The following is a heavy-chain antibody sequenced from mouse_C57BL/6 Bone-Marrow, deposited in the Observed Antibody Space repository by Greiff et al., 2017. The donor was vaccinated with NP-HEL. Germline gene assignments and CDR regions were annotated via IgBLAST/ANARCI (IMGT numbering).Heavy chain of an antibody. CDR3: AKGFYYGYDAWFAY. V-gene: IGHV1-53*01. D-gene: IGHD2-2*01. Sequence: VKLQQPGTELVKPGASVKLSCKASGYTFTSYWMHWVKQRPGQGLEWIGNINPSNGGTNYNEKFKSKATLTVDKSSSTAYMQLSSLTSEDSAVYYCAKGFYYGYDAWFAYWGQGTLVTVSA. CDR1: GYTFTSYW. J-gene: IGHJ3*01. CDR2: INPSNGGT.